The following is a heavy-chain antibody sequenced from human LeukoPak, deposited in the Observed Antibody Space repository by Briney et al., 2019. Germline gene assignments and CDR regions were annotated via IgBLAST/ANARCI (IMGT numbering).Heavy chain of an antibody. J-gene: IGHJ4*02. Sequence: GGSLRLSCTASGFTFISYDMTWVRQAPGKGLEWVSVISDSGYSTFYADSMKGRFTISRDNSKNTLYLQMNSLRAEDAAVYYCANVWGSYRYLDYWGQGTLVTVSS. CDR1: GFTFISYD. CDR3: ANVWGSYRYLDY. CDR2: ISDSGYST. V-gene: IGHV3-23*01. D-gene: IGHD3-16*02.